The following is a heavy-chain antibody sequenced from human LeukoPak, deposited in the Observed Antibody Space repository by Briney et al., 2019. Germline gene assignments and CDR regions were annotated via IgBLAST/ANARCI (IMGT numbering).Heavy chain of an antibody. CDR1: GFTVFNYW. CDR3: AKEIYGDSTGGRFQQ. J-gene: IGHJ1*01. V-gene: IGHV3-7*01. CDR2: INLDGSQK. Sequence: GGSLRLSCAASGFTVFNYWMSWVRQAPGKGLEWVASINLDGSQKYYVDSLKGRFTISRDNAKNSLYLQMNSLRAEDTAVYYCAKEIYGDSTGGRFQQWGQGTLVTVSS. D-gene: IGHD4-17*01.